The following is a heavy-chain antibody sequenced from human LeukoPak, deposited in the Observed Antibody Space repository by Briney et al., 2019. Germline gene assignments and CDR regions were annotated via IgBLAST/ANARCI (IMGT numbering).Heavy chain of an antibody. J-gene: IGHJ6*03. CDR1: GGSISSYY. Sequence: SETPSLTCTVSGGSISSYYWSWIRQPAGKGLEWIGRIYTSGSTNYNPSLKSRVTMSVDTSKNQFSLKLSSVTAADTAVYYCARAGPGPSGSYHYYYYYMDVWGKGTTVTVSS. CDR2: IYTSGST. D-gene: IGHD1-26*01. V-gene: IGHV4-4*07. CDR3: ARAGPGPSGSYHYYYYYMDV.